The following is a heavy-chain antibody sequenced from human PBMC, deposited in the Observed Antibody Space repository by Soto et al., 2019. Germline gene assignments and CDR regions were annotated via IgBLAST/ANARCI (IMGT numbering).Heavy chain of an antibody. CDR1: GGSISSYY. V-gene: IGHV4-59*01. Sequence: SETLSLTCTVSGGSISSYYWSWIRQPPGKGLEWIGYIYHRGATNYSPSLKSRVTISADMSKNQFSLKLSSVTAADTAVYYCARAIRRGGGFDYWGQGTLVTVSS. J-gene: IGHJ4*02. CDR3: ARAIRRGGGFDY. D-gene: IGHD3-10*01. CDR2: IYHRGAT.